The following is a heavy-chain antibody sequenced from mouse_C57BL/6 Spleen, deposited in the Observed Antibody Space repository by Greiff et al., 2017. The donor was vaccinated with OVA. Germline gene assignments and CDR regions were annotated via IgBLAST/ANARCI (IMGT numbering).Heavy chain of an antibody. V-gene: IGHV3-6*01. Sequence: DVKLQESGPGLVKPSQSLSLPCSVPGYSITSGYYWNWIRQLPGNTLEWMGYISYDGSNNSHPSLNNRISITRDTSKSHLVLKLKSVTTEDTAAYYCARESSYYGDYWGQGTTLTVSS. CDR3: ARESSYYGDY. CDR2: ISYDGSN. J-gene: IGHJ2*01. CDR1: GYSITSGYY.